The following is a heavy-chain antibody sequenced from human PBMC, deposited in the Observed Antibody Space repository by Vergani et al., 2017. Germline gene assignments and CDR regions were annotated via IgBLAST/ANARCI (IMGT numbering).Heavy chain of an antibody. D-gene: IGHD3-22*01. CDR2: ISYSGNT. J-gene: IGHJ4*02. CDR3: ARVVDYDNTGDYEDY. Sequence: QVQLQESGPGLVKPPGTLSLTCAVSGASISSSHWWGWVRQTPGKGLEWIGEISYSGNTNYNPSLMSRITISVDKSKNQFSLKLSSVTAADTAVYYCARVVDYDNTGDYEDYWGQGIMVTVSS. V-gene: IGHV4-4*03. CDR1: GASISSSHW.